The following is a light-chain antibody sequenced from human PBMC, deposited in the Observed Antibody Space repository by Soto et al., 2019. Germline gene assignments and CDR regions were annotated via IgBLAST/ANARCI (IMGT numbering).Light chain of an antibody. V-gene: IGKV1-5*01. Sequence: DIQVTKCPSTLPGTEGDRVTITCRASQTISRGLAWYQPKPGKAPKRLINDPSSLESGAPSRFSGSGSGTEFTLTSSSLHIHDFALYYSHQHNSHSRTCGQGTKVDIK. CDR2: DPS. CDR1: QTISRG. CDR3: HQHNSHSRT. J-gene: IGKJ1*01.